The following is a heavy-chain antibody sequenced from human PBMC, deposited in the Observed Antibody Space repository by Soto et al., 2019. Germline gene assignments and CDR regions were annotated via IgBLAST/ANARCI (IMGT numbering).Heavy chain of an antibody. J-gene: IGHJ4*02. V-gene: IGHV3-33*01. CDR1: GFTFSSYG. Sequence: QVQLVESGGGVVQPGRSLRLSCAASGFTFSSYGMHWVRQAPGKGLEWVAVIWYDGSNKYYPDSVKGRFTISRDNSKNTLYLQMNSLRTEDTAVYYCAAGLYFFDYCGQGTLVIVSS. D-gene: IGHD6-13*01. CDR3: AAGLYFFDY. CDR2: IWYDGSNK.